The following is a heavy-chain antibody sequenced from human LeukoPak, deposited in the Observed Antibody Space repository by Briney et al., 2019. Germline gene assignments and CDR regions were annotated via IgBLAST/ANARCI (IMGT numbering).Heavy chain of an antibody. CDR3: ARLTVTYYFDY. Sequence: PGGSLRLSCAASGFTVSSNYMSWVRQAPEKGLEWVSVIYSGGTTYYADSVKGRFTISRDNSKNTLYLQMSSLRAEDTAVYYCARLTVTYYFDYWGQGTLVTVSS. D-gene: IGHD4-17*01. CDR2: IYSGGTT. V-gene: IGHV3-53*01. CDR1: GFTVSSNY. J-gene: IGHJ4*02.